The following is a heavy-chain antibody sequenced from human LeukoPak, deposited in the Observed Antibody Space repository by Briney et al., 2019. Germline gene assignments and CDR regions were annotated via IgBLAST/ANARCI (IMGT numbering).Heavy chain of an antibody. CDR3: AREEYCSGGSCYMGWYGMDV. CDR1: GFTFSSYW. CDR2: INSDGSST. V-gene: IGHV3-74*01. J-gene: IGHJ6*02. Sequence: GGSLRLSCAASGFTFSSYWMHWVRQAPGKGLVWVSRINSDGSSTSYADSVKARFTISRDNAKNTLYLQMNSLRAEDTAVYYCAREEYCSGGSCYMGWYGMDVWGQGTTVTVSS. D-gene: IGHD2-15*01.